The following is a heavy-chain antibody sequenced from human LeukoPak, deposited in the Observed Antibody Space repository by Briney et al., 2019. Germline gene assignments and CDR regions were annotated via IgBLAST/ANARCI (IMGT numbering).Heavy chain of an antibody. CDR1: GGSISSYY. CDR3: ARDLVFGVAVHAFDI. D-gene: IGHD3-3*01. Sequence: SETLSLTCTASGGSISSYYWSWIRQPAGKGLEWIGRIYTSGSTNYNPSLKSRVTMSVDTSKNQFSLKLSPVTAADTAVYYCARDLVFGVAVHAFDIWGQGTMVTVSS. J-gene: IGHJ3*02. V-gene: IGHV4-4*07. CDR2: IYTSGST.